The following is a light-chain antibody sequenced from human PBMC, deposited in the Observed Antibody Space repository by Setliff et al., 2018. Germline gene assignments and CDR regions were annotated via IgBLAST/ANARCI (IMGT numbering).Light chain of an antibody. CDR3: SSYTNSNTYV. Sequence: QSALTQPASVSGSPGQSITISCIGSSRDVGSYDFVSWYQQHPGKAPKLIIYDVTGRPSGVSGRFSGSKSGNTASLTISGLQAEDEADYYCSSYTNSNTYVFGTGTKVTVL. V-gene: IGLV2-14*03. CDR2: DVT. J-gene: IGLJ1*01. CDR1: SRDVGSYDF.